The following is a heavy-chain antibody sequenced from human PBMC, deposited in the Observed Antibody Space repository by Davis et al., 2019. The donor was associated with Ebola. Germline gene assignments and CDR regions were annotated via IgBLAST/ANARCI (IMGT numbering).Heavy chain of an antibody. CDR3: ARDNDPYGGRYKYRPPNAFDL. V-gene: IGHV4-59*12. J-gene: IGHJ3*01. Sequence: PSETLSLTCSVSGDSITRYYLHWIRQAPGKTLEWIGYVHYGQAIYNPSLKSRVTIFSDTSKNSFSLRLTSVTAADAAIYFCARDNDPYGGRYKYRPPNAFDLWGQGTKVAVSS. CDR2: VHYGQA. CDR1: GDSITRYY. D-gene: IGHD1-26*01.